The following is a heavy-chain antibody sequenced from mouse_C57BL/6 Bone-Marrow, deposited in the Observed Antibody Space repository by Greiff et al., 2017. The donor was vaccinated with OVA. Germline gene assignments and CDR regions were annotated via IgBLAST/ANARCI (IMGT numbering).Heavy chain of an antibody. CDR1: GYTFTSYG. D-gene: IGHD1-1*01. CDR3: AWCLTVERGYYAMDY. J-gene: IGHJ4*01. CDR2: IYPRSGNT. Sequence: QVPLKESGAELARPGASVKLSCKASGYTFTSYGISWVKPRTGQGLEWIGEIYPRSGNTYYNVKFKGKATLTADKSSSTAYMELRSLTSEDSAVYCCAWCLTVERGYYAMDYWGQGTSVTVSS. V-gene: IGHV1-81*01.